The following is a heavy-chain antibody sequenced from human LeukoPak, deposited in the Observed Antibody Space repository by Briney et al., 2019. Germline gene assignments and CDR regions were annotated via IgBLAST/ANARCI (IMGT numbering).Heavy chain of an antibody. Sequence: GGSLRLSCAASGFTFSTSGMHWVRQAPGKGLEWVAVIWYDGSNKHYAESVKGRFSISRDNSKSTLYLQMNSLRAEDTAVYYCARARGVSTGYRPIDYWGQGTLVTVSS. D-gene: IGHD3-22*01. V-gene: IGHV3-33*01. J-gene: IGHJ4*02. CDR3: ARARGVSTGYRPIDY. CDR1: GFTFSTSG. CDR2: IWYDGSNK.